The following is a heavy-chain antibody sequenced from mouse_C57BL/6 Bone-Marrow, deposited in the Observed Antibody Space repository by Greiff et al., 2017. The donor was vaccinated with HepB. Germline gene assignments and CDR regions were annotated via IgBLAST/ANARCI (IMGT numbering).Heavy chain of an antibody. Sequence: EVKLMESGPGLVKPSQSLSLTCSVTGYSITSGYYWNWIRQFPGNKLEWMGYISYDGSNNYNPSLKNRISITRDTSKNQFFLKLNSVTTEDTATYYCARDGAGGAWFAYWGQGTLVTVSA. J-gene: IGHJ3*01. D-gene: IGHD3-3*01. V-gene: IGHV3-6*01. CDR2: ISYDGSN. CDR3: ARDGAGGAWFAY. CDR1: GYSITSGYY.